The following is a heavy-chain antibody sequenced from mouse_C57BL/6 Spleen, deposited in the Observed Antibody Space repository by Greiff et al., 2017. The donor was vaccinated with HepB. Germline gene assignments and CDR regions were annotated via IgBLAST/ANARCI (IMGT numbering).Heavy chain of an antibody. D-gene: IGHD2-4*01. J-gene: IGHJ1*03. CDR3: ARADYPYWYFDV. CDR1: GYSITSGYY. Sequence: EVKVEESGPGLVKPSQSLSLTCSVTGYSITSGYYWNWIRQFPGNKLEWMGYISYDGSNNYNPSLKNRISITRDTSKNQFFLKLNSVTTEDTATYYCARADYPYWYFDVWGTGTTVTVSS. V-gene: IGHV3-6*01. CDR2: ISYDGSN.